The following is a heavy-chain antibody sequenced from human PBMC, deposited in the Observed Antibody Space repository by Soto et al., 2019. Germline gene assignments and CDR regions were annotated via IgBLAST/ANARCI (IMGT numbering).Heavy chain of an antibody. D-gene: IGHD6-13*01. CDR3: ARILAAANYYYYGMDV. CDR1: GYSFTSYW. Sequence: GESLKISCKGSGYSFTSYWIGWVRQMPGKGLEWMGIIYPGDSDIRYSPSFQGQVTISADKSISTAYLQWSSLKASDTAMYYCARILAAANYYYYGMDVWGQGTTVTVSS. CDR2: IYPGDSDI. V-gene: IGHV5-51*01. J-gene: IGHJ6*02.